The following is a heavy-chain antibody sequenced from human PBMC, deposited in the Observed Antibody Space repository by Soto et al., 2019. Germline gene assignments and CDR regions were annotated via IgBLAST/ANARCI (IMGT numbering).Heavy chain of an antibody. D-gene: IGHD1-26*01. V-gene: IGHV1-69*02. J-gene: IGHJ3*02. CDR3: ARSTVRLLTIRGPPGASLI. CDR2: IIPILGIA. Sequence: ASVKVSCKASGGTFSSYTISWVRQAPGQGLEWMGRIIPILGIANHAQKFQGRVTITADKSTSTAYMELSSLRSEDTAVYYCARSTVRLLTIRGPPGASLISGQGTIVT. CDR1: GGTFSSYT.